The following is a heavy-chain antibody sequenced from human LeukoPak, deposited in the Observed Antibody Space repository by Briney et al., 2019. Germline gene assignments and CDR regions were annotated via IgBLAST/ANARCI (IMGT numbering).Heavy chain of an antibody. V-gene: IGHV3-21*01. Sequence: GGSLRLSCAASGFTFSSYSMNWVRQAPGKGLEWVSSISSSSSYIYYADSVKGRFTISRDNAKNSLYLQMNSLRAEDTAVYYCARKPIVVVPAAPAGYYYYYMDVWGKGTTVTVSS. J-gene: IGHJ6*03. CDR2: ISSSSSYI. CDR1: GFTFSSYS. CDR3: ARKPIVVVPAAPAGYYYYYMDV. D-gene: IGHD2-2*01.